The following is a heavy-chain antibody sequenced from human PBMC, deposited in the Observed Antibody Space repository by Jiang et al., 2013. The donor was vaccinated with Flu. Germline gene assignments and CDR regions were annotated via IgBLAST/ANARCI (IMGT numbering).Heavy chain of an antibody. CDR2: IYWDDDK. CDR3: AHTPLTGYSGDYFDY. V-gene: IGHV2-5*02. D-gene: IGHD2-15*01. Sequence: KPTQTLTLTCTFSGFSLSTSGVGVGWIRQPPGKALEWLALIYWDDDKRYSPSLKSRLTITKDTSKNQVVLTMTNMDPVDTATYYCAHTPLTGYSGDYFDYWGQGTLVTVSS. J-gene: IGHJ4*02. CDR1: GFSLSTSGVG.